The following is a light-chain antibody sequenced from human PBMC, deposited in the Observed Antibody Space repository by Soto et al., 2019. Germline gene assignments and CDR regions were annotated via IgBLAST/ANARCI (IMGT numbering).Light chain of an antibody. CDR3: QQNQDIPPT. V-gene: IGKV1-39*01. Sequence: DIQMTQSPSSLSASVGDRVTVTCRASQSIDTYLNWYQQRPGQAPKLLIYVASTLQSGVPSRFSGSGSATHFTLTIISLQPEDFATYYCQQNQDIPPTFGQGTRVERK. CDR1: QSIDTY. CDR2: VAS. J-gene: IGKJ1*01.